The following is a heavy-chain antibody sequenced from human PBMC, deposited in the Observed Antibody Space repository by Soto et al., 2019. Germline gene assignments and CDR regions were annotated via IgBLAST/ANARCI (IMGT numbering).Heavy chain of an antibody. J-gene: IGHJ4*02. CDR1: VYTFNNFG. D-gene: IGHD2-21*02. V-gene: IGHV1-18*01. CDR2: INTNNGST. CDR3: ARKGCIGDCYRFDH. Sequence: ASVKVSCQASVYTFNNFGICCVGLAPGHGLEGMGWINTNNGSTNYAQKFQGRVSMTKDTATSTDYMELTSLRSDDTAVYYCARKGCIGDCYRFDHWGQGSLVTVSS.